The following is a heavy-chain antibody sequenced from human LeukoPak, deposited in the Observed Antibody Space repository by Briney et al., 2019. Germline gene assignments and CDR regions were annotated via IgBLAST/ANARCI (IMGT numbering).Heavy chain of an antibody. CDR1: GFTFSSYG. CDR2: ISYDGSNK. V-gene: IGHV3-30*18. CDR3: ANPRRGGGDAFDI. D-gene: IGHD3-10*01. Sequence: PGRSLRLSCAASGFTFSSYGMHWVRQAPGKGLEWVAVISYDGSNKYYADSVKGRFTISRDNSKNTLYLQMNSLRAEDTAVYYCANPRRGGGDAFDIWGQGTMVTVSS. J-gene: IGHJ3*02.